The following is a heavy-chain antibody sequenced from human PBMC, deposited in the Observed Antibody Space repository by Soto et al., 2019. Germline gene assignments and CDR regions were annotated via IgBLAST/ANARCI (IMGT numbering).Heavy chain of an antibody. D-gene: IGHD1-26*01. CDR2: ISGSGGST. CDR3: ANVFVGAYDY. CDR1: GFTFSNYA. J-gene: IGHJ4*02. V-gene: IGHV3-23*01. Sequence: GGSLRLSCAASGFTFSNYAMTWVRQAPGKGLEWVSAISGSGGSTYYADSVKGRFTISRDNSKNTLYLQMNSLRAEDTVVYYCANVFVGAYDYWGQGTLVTVSS.